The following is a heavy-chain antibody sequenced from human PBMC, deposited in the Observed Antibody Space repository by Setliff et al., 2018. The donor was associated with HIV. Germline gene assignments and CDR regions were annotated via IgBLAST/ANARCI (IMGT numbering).Heavy chain of an antibody. CDR1: GYTLTELS. CDR3: ATDPGYSSTWYSESFQH. J-gene: IGHJ1*01. Sequence: GASVKVSCKISGYTLTELSIHWVRQAPGKGLERMANFDPEDGETFYAQKFQGRLTMTEDTSTDTAYTELSSLRSDDTAMYYCATDPGYSSTWYSESFQHWGQGTVVTVSS. V-gene: IGHV1-24*01. CDR2: FDPEDGET. D-gene: IGHD6-13*01.